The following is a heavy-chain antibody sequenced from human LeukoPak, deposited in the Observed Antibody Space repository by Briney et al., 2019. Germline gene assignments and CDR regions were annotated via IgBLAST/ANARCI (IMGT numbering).Heavy chain of an antibody. Sequence: GGSLRLSCAASGFTFSSYAMHWVRQAPGKGLEWVAGISYDGSNKYYADSVKGRFTISRDNSKNTLYLQMNSLRAEDTAVYYCARGQWLISTFDYWGQGTLVTVSS. CDR1: GFTFSSYA. CDR2: ISYDGSNK. D-gene: IGHD6-19*01. J-gene: IGHJ4*02. V-gene: IGHV3-30-3*01. CDR3: ARGQWLISTFDY.